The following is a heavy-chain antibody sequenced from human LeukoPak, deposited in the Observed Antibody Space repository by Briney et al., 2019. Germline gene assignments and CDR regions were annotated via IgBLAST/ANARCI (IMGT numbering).Heavy chain of an antibody. CDR2: ISSSSSTI. CDR3: ARDVDY. V-gene: IGHV3-48*01. Sequence: GGSLRLSRAASGFTFSSYSMNWVRQAPGKGLEWVSYISSSSSTIYYADSVKGRFTISRDNAKNSLYLQMNSLRAEDTAVYYCARDVDYWGQGTLVTVSS. J-gene: IGHJ4*02. CDR1: GFTFSSYS.